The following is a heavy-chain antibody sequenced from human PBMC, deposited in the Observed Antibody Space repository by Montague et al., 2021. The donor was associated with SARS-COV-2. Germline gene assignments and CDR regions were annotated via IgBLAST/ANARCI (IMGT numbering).Heavy chain of an antibody. CDR3: ARPGRAPFHYAMDV. D-gene: IGHD2/OR15-2a*01. J-gene: IGHJ6*02. CDR1: GGSVSSGSYY. Sequence: SETLSLTCTVSGGSVSSGSYYWSWIRQPPGKRLEWIGYINYSGSTNYNPSLKSRVTILVDMSRNQFSLKLRSVTAADTAIYYCARPGRAPFHYAMDVWGQGTTVTVSS. CDR2: INYSGST. V-gene: IGHV4-61*01.